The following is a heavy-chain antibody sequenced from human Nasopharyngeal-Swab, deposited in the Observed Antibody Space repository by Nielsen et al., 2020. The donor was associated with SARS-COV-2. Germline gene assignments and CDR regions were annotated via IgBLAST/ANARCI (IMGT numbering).Heavy chain of an antibody. CDR1: GFTFNNYANYA. V-gene: IGHV3-23*01. J-gene: IGHJ3*01. D-gene: IGHD5-24*01. CDR2: ISGSGGRT. Sequence: GESLKISCAASGFTFNNYANYAMRWVRQPPGKGLEWVSAISGSGGRTYYADSVKGRFTISRDNFKNRLYLQMDSLRGEDTAVYYCAKEMAAFDAFDVWGQGTVVTVSS. CDR3: AKEMAAFDAFDV.